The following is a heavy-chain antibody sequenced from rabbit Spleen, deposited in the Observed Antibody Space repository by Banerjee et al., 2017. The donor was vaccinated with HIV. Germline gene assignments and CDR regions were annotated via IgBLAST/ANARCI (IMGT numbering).Heavy chain of an antibody. V-gene: IGHV1S45*01. CDR3: ARDLVAVIGWNFNL. CDR1: GFDLSNYYV. CDR2: IYTATTTT. Sequence: QEHLEESGGDLVKPEGSLTLTCKASGFDLSNYYVMRWVRQAPGKGLEWIGTIYTATTTTYYANWAKGRFTISKSSSTTVTLQMTSLTAADTATYFCARDLVAVIGWNFNLWGQGTLVTVS. J-gene: IGHJ4*01. D-gene: IGHD1-1*01.